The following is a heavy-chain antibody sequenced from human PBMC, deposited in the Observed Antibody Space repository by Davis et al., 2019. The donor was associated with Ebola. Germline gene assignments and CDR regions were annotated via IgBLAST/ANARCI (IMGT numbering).Heavy chain of an antibody. CDR3: AKGVVITTGIFDY. V-gene: IGHV3-23*01. CDR1: GFSFSTYV. CDR2: LRGSDGNT. D-gene: IGHD3-22*01. Sequence: GESLKISCAASGFSFSTYVVFWVRQAPGKGLEWVSSLRGSDGNTYYADSVKGRFTISRDNSKNTLYLQMNSLRAEDTAVYYCAKGVVITTGIFDYWGQGTLVTVSS. J-gene: IGHJ4*02.